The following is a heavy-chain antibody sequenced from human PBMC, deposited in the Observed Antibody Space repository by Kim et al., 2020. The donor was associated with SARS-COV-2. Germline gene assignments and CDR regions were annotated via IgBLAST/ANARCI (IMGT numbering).Heavy chain of an antibody. J-gene: IGHJ4*02. Sequence: ASVKVSCKASGYTFYTYAMHWVRQAPGQRLEWMGWINGGNGYTEYSQKFQGRVTITKDTSAQTAYMELRSLRSEDTALYYCPRDHRNNSGYYSFDYWGRGTLVTVSS. CDR2: INGGNGYT. D-gene: IGHD3-22*01. CDR1: GYTFYTYA. V-gene: IGHV1-3*01. CDR3: PRDHRNNSGYYSFDY.